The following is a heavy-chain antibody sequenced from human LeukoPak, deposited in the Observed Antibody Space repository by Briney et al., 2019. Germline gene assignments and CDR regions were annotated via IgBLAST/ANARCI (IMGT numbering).Heavy chain of an antibody. CDR2: VEHDGSRT. CDR3: ATDLG. CDR1: GFTFTSYW. J-gene: IGHJ4*02. Sequence: GSLRLSCAASGFTFTSYWMHWVRQPPGKGLVWVSRVEHDGSRTAYAASVTGRFTISRDNARNMVYLQMNSLRAEDTAVYYCATDLGWGQGTLVTVSS. D-gene: IGHD4-17*01. V-gene: IGHV3-74*01.